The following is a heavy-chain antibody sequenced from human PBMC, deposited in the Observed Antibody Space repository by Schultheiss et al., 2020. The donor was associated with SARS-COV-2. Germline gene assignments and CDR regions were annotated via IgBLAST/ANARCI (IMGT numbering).Heavy chain of an antibody. CDR3: AKEGSSFGARNYAFDI. D-gene: IGHD3-10*01. CDR1: GFTFSSYA. Sequence: GESLKISCAASGFTFSSYAMHWVRQAPGKGLEWVAVISYDGSNKYYADSVKGRFTISRDNSKNTLYLQMNSLRAEDTAVYYCAKEGSSFGARNYAFDIWGQGTMVTVSS. J-gene: IGHJ3*02. CDR2: ISYDGSNK. V-gene: IGHV3-30*07.